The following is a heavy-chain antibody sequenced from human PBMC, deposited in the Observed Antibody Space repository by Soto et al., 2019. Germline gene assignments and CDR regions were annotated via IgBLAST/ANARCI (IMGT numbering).Heavy chain of an antibody. D-gene: IGHD3-22*01. CDR2: IKSKTDGGTT. CDR3: TTDSYSTIIIVRFDY. Sequence: GLLRLSSAASGCTFINPWINWVRQAPGKGLEWVGRIKSKTDGGTTDYAEPVKGRFAIPRDDSNNMVYLQMNSLKIEDTAVYYCTTDSYSTIIIVRFDYWGHGTLVTVSS. J-gene: IGHJ4*01. V-gene: IGHV3-15*07. CDR1: GCTFINPW.